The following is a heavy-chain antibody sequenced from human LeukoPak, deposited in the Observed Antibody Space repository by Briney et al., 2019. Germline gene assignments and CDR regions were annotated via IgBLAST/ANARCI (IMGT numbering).Heavy chain of an antibody. Sequence: GGSLRLSCAASGFTVNNYYMTWVRQAPGKGLECVSILYSGGMTYYADSVKGRFTISTDTSKNTVNLQMNSLRAEDTAIYYCARIFGGNYYGYYFDYWGQGSMLTVSS. V-gene: IGHV3-53*01. CDR2: LYSGGMT. J-gene: IGHJ4*02. D-gene: IGHD1-26*01. CDR1: GFTVNNYY. CDR3: ARIFGGNYYGYYFDY.